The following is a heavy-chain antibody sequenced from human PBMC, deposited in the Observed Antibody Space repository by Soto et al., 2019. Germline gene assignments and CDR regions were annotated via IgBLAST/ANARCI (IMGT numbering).Heavy chain of an antibody. CDR3: ARASSGHEAPYYYGMDV. J-gene: IGHJ6*02. D-gene: IGHD6-25*01. CDR1: GFTFSSYS. Sequence: PGGSLRLSCAASGFTFSSYSMNWVRQAPGKGLEWVSSISSSSSYIYYADSVKGRFTISRDNAKNSLYLQMNGLRAEDTAVYYCARASSGHEAPYYYGMDVWGQGTKVTVYS. V-gene: IGHV3-21*01. CDR2: ISSSSSYI.